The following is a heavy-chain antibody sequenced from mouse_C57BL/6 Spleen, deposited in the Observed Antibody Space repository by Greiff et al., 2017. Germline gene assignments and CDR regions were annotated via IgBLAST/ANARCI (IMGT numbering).Heavy chain of an antibody. CDR2: IRNKANGYTT. CDR3: ARSPPYYAMDY. CDR1: GFTFTDYY. J-gene: IGHJ4*01. Sequence: DVMLVESGGGLVQPGGSLSLSCAASGFTFTDYYMSWVRQPPGKALEWLGFIRNKANGYTTEYSASVKGRFTISRDNSQSILYLQMNALRAEDSATYYCARSPPYYAMDYWGQGTSVTVSS. V-gene: IGHV7-3*01.